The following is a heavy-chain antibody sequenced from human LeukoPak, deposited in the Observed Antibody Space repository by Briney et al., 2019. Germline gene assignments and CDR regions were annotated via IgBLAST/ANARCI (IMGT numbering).Heavy chain of an antibody. J-gene: IGHJ5*02. CDR1: GFTFSSYW. D-gene: IGHD1-1*01. V-gene: IGHV4-39*07. CDR2: IYYSGNT. Sequence: GSLRLSCAASGFTFSSYWMTWIRQPPGKGLEWIGSIYYSGNTYYNPSLKSRLTISVDTSKNQLSLKLSSVTAADTAVYYCARDRGYATSSTVWFDPWGQGTLVTVSS. CDR3: ARDRGYATSSTVWFDP.